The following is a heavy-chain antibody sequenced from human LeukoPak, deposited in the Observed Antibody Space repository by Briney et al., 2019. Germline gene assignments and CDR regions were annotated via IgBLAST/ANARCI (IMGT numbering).Heavy chain of an antibody. J-gene: IGHJ3*02. V-gene: IGHV3-23*01. CDR3: XRWEFGGVIVIGPDDAFDI. Sequence: GRSLRLSCAASGFTFSSYGMHWVRQAPGKGLEWVSAISGSGGSTYYADSVKGRFTISRDNSKNTLYLQMNSLRAEDTAVYYCXRWEFGGVIVIGPDDAFDIWGQGTMVTVSS. CDR2: ISGSGGST. D-gene: IGHD3-16*02. CDR1: GFTFSSYG.